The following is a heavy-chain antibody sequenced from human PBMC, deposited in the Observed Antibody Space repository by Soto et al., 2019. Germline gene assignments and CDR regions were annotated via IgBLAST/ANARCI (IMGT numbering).Heavy chain of an antibody. CDR2: ITHDGSGT. Sequence: EVEVVESGGGLVQPGESLRPSCAASGFIFTNYWMHWVRQVPGRGLVWVSGITHDGSGTKYADSVKGRFTISRDNAKNTVYLQMNSLRPEDTAVYYCGSVFEYWGRGTLVTVSS. J-gene: IGHJ4*01. CDR3: GSVFEY. V-gene: IGHV3-74*01. CDR1: GFIFTNYW.